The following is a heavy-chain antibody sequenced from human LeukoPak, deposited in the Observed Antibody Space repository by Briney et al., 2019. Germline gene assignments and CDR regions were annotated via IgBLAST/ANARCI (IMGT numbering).Heavy chain of an antibody. CDR2: INHSGST. CDR3: ASGRLGYYGSGSYYNPQFDY. Sequence: TSETLSLTCAVYGGSFSGYYWSWIRQPPGKGLEWIGEINHSGSTNYNPSLKSRVTISVDTSKNQFSLKLSSVTAADTAVYYCASGRLGYYGSGSYYNPQFDYWGQGTLVTVSS. V-gene: IGHV4-34*01. D-gene: IGHD3-10*01. J-gene: IGHJ4*02. CDR1: GGSFSGYY.